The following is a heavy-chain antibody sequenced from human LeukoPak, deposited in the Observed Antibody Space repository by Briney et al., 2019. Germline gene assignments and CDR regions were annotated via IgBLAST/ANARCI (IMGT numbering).Heavy chain of an antibody. CDR1: GFTFSSYG. Sequence: GGSLRLSCAASGFTFSSYGMHWVRQAPSKGLEWVASIWSDGSTGNYADSVKGRFTISRDRSKNTLYLETNSLRTEDTAVYYCVKDCGNGGDRDHWGQGTLVTVSS. D-gene: IGHD2-21*01. CDR3: VKDCGNGGDRDH. CDR2: IWSDGSTG. V-gene: IGHV3-30*02. J-gene: IGHJ4*02.